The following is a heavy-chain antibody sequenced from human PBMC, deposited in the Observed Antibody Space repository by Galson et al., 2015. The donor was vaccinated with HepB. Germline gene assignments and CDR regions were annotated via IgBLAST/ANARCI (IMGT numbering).Heavy chain of an antibody. D-gene: IGHD3-3*01. CDR2: ISNDGTHK. CDR1: GFTFNTSD. Sequence: SLRLSCAGSGFTFNTSDIYWVRQAPGKGLEWVAVISNDGTHKQNAESVKGRFTISRDSSKNTLYLQMSSLGPEDTAVYYCATPHNYDFLSDSTQGVFENWGQGTMVTVSS. J-gene: IGHJ3*02. CDR3: ATPHNYDFLSDSTQGVFEN. V-gene: IGHV3-30*03.